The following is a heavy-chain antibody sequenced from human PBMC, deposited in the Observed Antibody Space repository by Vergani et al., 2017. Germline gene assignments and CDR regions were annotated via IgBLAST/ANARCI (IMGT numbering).Heavy chain of an antibody. J-gene: IGHJ5*02. D-gene: IGHD6-6*01. CDR1: GYTFTGYY. CDR2: INPNSGGT. V-gene: IGHV1-2*02. CDR3: ARGIPRSSSHSGNWFDP. Sequence: QVQLVQSGAEVKKPGASVKVSCKASGYTFTGYYMHWVRQAPGQGIEWMGWINPNSGGTNYAQKFQGRVTMTRDTSISTAYMELSRLRSDDTAVYYCARGIPRSSSHSGNWFDPWGQGTLVTVSS.